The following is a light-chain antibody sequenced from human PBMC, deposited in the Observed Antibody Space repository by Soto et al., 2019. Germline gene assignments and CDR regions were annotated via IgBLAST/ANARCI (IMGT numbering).Light chain of an antibody. V-gene: IGKV3-20*01. CDR2: GAS. Sequence: EIVLTQSPGTLSLSPGERATLSCRASQSVSSSYLAWYQQKPGQAPRLLIYGASSRATGIPDRFSGSGSGTYFTLTISRLEPEDFAVYYWQQYGSSPLFTFGPVNKVDIK. CDR3: QQYGSSPLFT. CDR1: QSVSSSY. J-gene: IGKJ3*01.